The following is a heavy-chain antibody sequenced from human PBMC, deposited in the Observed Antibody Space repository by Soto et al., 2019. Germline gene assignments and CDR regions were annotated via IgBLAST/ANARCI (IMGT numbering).Heavy chain of an antibody. CDR2: IIPIFGTA. CDR1: GGTFSSYA. D-gene: IGHD2-15*01. J-gene: IGHJ4*02. Sequence: QVQLVQSGAEVKKPGSSVKVSCKASGGTFSSYAISWVRQAPGQGLEWMGGIIPIFGTANYAQKFQGRVTITADKSTSTAYMELSSLRSEDTAVYYCARAMGYCSVGSCYSFDYWGQGTLGTVSS. CDR3: ARAMGYCSVGSCYSFDY. V-gene: IGHV1-69*06.